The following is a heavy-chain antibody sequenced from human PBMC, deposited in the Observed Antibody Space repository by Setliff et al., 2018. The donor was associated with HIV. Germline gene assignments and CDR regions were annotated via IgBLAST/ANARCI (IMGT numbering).Heavy chain of an antibody. CDR2: INPKSDGT. D-gene: IGHD3-22*01. CDR1: GYTFTGYY. J-gene: IGHJ4*02. Sequence: GASVKVSCKASGYTFTGYYMHWVRQAPGQGLEWMGWINPKSDGTNYAQKFQGRVTMTRDTSISTAYMELSRLRSDDTAVYYCARDYYDSSGYIFFPGLPDYWGQGTLVTVSS. V-gene: IGHV1-2*02. CDR3: ARDYYDSSGYIFFPGLPDY.